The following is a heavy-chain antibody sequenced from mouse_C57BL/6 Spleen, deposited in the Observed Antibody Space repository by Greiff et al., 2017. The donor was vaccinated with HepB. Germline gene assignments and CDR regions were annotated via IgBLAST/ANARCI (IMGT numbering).Heavy chain of an antibody. CDR3: AMDYDGAWFAY. Sequence: EVQLVESGPGLVKPSQSLSLTCSVTGYSITSGYYWNWIRQFPGNKLEWMGYISYDGSNNYNPSLKNRISITRDTSKNQFFLKLNSVTTEDTATYYCAMDYDGAWFAYWGQGTLVTVSA. J-gene: IGHJ3*01. D-gene: IGHD2-4*01. CDR1: GYSITSGYY. CDR2: ISYDGSN. V-gene: IGHV3-6*01.